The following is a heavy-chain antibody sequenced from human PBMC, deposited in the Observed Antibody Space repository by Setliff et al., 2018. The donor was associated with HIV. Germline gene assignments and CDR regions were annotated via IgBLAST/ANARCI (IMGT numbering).Heavy chain of an antibody. CDR2: ISSSDNTI. Sequence: VGSLRLSCAASGFTFSDYYMSWIRQAPGKGLEWVSYISSSDNTIYYADSVKGRFTISRDNAKNSLYLQMNSLRAEDTAVFYCARASWGYCSITSCYVGAFDIWGQGTMVTVSS. V-gene: IGHV3-11*04. CDR3: ARASWGYCSITSCYVGAFDI. D-gene: IGHD2-2*01. J-gene: IGHJ3*02. CDR1: GFTFSDYY.